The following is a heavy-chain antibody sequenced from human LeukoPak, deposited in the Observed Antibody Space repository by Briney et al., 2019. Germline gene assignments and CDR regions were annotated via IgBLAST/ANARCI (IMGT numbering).Heavy chain of an antibody. CDR3: ARDRIAVAGTLSLYYYYYGMDV. Sequence: GRSPRLSCAASGFTFSSYAMHWVRQAPGKGLEWVAVISYDGSNKYYADSVKGRFTISRDNSKNTLYLQMNSLRAEDTAVYYCARDRIAVAGTLSLYYYYYGMDVWGQGTTVTVSS. CDR2: ISYDGSNK. V-gene: IGHV3-30-3*01. CDR1: GFTFSSYA. D-gene: IGHD6-19*01. J-gene: IGHJ6*02.